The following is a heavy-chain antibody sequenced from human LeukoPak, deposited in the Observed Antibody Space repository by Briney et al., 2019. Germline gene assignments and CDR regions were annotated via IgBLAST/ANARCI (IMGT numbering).Heavy chain of an antibody. CDR2: FDPEDGET. J-gene: IGHJ4*02. V-gene: IGHV1-24*01. CDR1: GYTLTELS. Sequence: ASVKVSCKVSGYTLTELSMHWVRQAPGKGLEWMGGFDPEDGETIYAQKFQGRVTMTEDTSTDTAYMELSSLRSEDTAVYYCATGGPVVVAAPFYYWGQGTLVTVSS. D-gene: IGHD2-15*01. CDR3: ATGGPVVVAAPFYY.